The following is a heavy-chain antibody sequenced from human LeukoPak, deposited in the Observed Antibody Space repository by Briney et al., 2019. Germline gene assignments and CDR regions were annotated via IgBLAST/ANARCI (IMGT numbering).Heavy chain of an antibody. CDR1: GGSISSGSYY. D-gene: IGHD4-17*01. CDR2: IYTSGST. Sequence: SETLSLTCTVSGGSISSGSYYWSWIRQPAGKGLEWIGRIYTSGSTNYNPSLKSRVTISEDTSKNQFSLKLSSVTAADTAVYYCAKALNDYGEGSDYWGQGTLVTVSS. J-gene: IGHJ4*02. V-gene: IGHV4-61*02. CDR3: AKALNDYGEGSDY.